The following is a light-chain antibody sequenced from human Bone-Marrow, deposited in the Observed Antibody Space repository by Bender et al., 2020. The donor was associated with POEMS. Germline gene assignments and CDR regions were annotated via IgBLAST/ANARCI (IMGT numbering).Light chain of an antibody. CDR1: SSDVGGYNL. J-gene: IGLJ1*01. CDR3: CSYVGSSTFYV. V-gene: IGLV2-23*02. Sequence: QSALTQPASVSGSPGQSITISCTGTSSDVGGYNLVSWYQQYPGKAPTLIIYEVNKRPSGVSNRFSGSKSGNTASLTISGLQAEDEADYYCCSYVGSSTFYVFGTGTKVTVL. CDR2: EVN.